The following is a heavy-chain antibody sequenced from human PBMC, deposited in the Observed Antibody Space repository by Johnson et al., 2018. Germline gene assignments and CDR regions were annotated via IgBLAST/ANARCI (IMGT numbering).Heavy chain of an antibody. D-gene: IGHD3-22*01. V-gene: IGHV1-46*01. CDR3: ARRVSYYDSSTWFDP. CDR2: INPSGGST. Sequence: QVQLVQSGAEVKKPGASVKVSCKASGYTFTNYYMHWVRQAPGQGLEWMGIINPSGGSTSYAQKFQGRVTMTRDTSTCTVYMELSSLRSEDTAGYDCARRVSYYDSSTWFDPWGQGTLVTVSS. J-gene: IGHJ5*02. CDR1: GYTFTNYY.